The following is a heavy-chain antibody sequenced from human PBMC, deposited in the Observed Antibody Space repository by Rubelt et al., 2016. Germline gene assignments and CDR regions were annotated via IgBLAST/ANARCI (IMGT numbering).Heavy chain of an antibody. Sequence: MHWVRQAPGQRLEWMGWINTGNGNTKYSQKFQGRVTMTRDTSTSTVYMELSSLRSEDTAVYYCARVPGSSSGYYYYGMDVWGQGTTVTVSS. V-gene: IGHV1-3*04. CDR2: INTGNGNT. J-gene: IGHJ6*02. CDR3: ARVPGSSSGYYYYGMDV. D-gene: IGHD6-6*01.